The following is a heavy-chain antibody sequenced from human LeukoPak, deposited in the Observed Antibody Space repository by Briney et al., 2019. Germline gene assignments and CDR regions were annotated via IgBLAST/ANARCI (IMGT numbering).Heavy chain of an antibody. CDR2: INSSSSYT. V-gene: IGHV3-11*05. Sequence: PGGSLRLSCAASGFTFSDYYMSWIRQAPGKGLEWVSYINSSSSYTNYADSVKGRFTISRDNVKKSVYLQMNSLRAEDTAVYYCARDIGGYDSKKFDYWGQGTLVTVSS. CDR1: GFTFSDYY. D-gene: IGHD5-12*01. J-gene: IGHJ4*02. CDR3: ARDIGGYDSKKFDY.